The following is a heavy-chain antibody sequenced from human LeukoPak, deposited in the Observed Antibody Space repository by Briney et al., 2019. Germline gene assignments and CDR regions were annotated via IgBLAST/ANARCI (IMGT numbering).Heavy chain of an antibody. V-gene: IGHV1-69*04. D-gene: IGHD3-10*01. CDR2: IIPILGIA. CDR3: ARDGSSTGYASDY. CDR1: GGTFSSYA. Sequence: SVKVSCKASGGTFSSYAISWVRQAPGQGLEWMGRIIPILGIANYAQKFQGRVMITADKSTSTAYMELSSLRSEDTAVYYCARDGSSTGYASDYWGQGTLVTVSS. J-gene: IGHJ4*02.